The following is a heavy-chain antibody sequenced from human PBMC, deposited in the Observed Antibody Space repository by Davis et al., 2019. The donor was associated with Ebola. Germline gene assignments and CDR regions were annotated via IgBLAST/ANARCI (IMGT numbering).Heavy chain of an antibody. CDR2: INSNNGDT. CDR1: GYTFIEYF. V-gene: IGHV1-2*02. Sequence: ASVKVSCKASGYTFIEYFMHWVRQAPGQGLEWMGRINSNNGDTIYAQKIQGRVTLTRDTSISTAYMELSSLRSDDTALYYCARDGYSYGYLYYYYGMDVWGQGTTVTVSS. CDR3: ARDGYSYGYLYYYYGMDV. D-gene: IGHD5-18*01. J-gene: IGHJ6*02.